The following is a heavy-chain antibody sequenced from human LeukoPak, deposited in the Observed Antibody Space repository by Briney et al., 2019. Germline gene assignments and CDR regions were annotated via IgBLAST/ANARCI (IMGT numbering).Heavy chain of an antibody. CDR2: IYPGDSDT. J-gene: IGHJ4*02. CDR3: ARHHLSYGDPYYFDY. D-gene: IGHD4-17*01. V-gene: IGHV5-51*01. Sequence: GESLKISCKGSGYSFTSYWIGWVRQMPGKGLEWMGIIYPGDSDTRYSPSFQGQVTISADKSISTAYLQWSSLKASDTAMYYCARHHLSYGDPYYFDYWGQGTLVTVSS. CDR1: GYSFTSYW.